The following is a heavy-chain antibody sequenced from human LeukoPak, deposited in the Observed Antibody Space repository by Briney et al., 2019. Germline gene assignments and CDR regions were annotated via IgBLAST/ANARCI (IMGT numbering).Heavy chain of an antibody. D-gene: IGHD5-12*01. CDR1: GFTLSGYS. CDR3: ARALVNGGYDSHYFDY. J-gene: IGHJ4*02. Sequence: GGSLRLSCAASGFTLSGYSMNWVRLAPGKGPEWVSFISSTSRTIYYADSAKGRFTISRDNAKNSLYLQMNSLGAEDTAVYYCARALVNGGYDSHYFDYWGQGTLVTVSS. V-gene: IGHV3-48*01. CDR2: ISSTSRTI.